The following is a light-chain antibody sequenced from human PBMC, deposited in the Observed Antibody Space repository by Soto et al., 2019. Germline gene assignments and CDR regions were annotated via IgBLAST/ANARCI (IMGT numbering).Light chain of an antibody. V-gene: IGKV1-8*01. Sequence: RMTQSPSSFSASTGDRVTITCRSSQGISSYLAWYQQKPGKAPKLLIYAASTLQSGVPSRFSGSGSGTDFTLTISCLQSEDFATYYCQQYYSYPRTFGQGTKV. CDR2: AAS. J-gene: IGKJ1*01. CDR1: QGISSY. CDR3: QQYYSYPRT.